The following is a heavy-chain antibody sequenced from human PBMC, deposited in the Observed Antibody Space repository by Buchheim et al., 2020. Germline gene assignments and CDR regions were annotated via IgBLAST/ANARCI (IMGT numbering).Heavy chain of an antibody. J-gene: IGHJ4*02. D-gene: IGHD6-19*01. CDR3: AKDSSGYSSDWIPYFDY. CDR2: ISGSGGST. V-gene: IGHV3-23*01. CDR1: GFTFSSYA. Sequence: EVQLLESGGGLVQPGGSLRLSCAASGFTFSSYAMSWVRQAPGKGLEWVSAISGSGGSTYYADSVKGRFTSTRDNSKNTLYLQMNSLGAEDTAVYYSAKDSSGYSSDWIPYFDYWGQGTL.